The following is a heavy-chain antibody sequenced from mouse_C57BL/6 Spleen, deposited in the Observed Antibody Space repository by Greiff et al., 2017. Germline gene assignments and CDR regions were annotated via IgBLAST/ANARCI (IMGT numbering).Heavy chain of an antibody. Sequence: EVQLVESGEGLVKPGGSLKLSCAASGFTFSSYAMSWVRQTPEKRLEWVAYISSGGDYIYYADTVKGRFTISRDNARNTLYLQMSSRKSEDTAMYYCTRVDSYYAMDYWGQGTSVTVSS. CDR2: ISSGGDYI. D-gene: IGHD2-13*01. J-gene: IGHJ4*01. V-gene: IGHV5-9-1*02. CDR1: GFTFSSYA. CDR3: TRVDSYYAMDY.